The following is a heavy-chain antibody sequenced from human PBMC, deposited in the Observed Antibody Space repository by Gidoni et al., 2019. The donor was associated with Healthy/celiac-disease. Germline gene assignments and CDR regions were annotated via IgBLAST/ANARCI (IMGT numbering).Heavy chain of an antibody. J-gene: IGHJ4*02. V-gene: IGHV3-30*18. Sequence: QVQLVESGGGVVQPGRSLRLSCAASGFTFSSYGMHWVRQAPGKGLEWVAVIAYDGSNKYYADSVKGRFTISRDNSKNTLYLQMNSLRAEDTAVYYCAKDTDSGYDWPAISPDYWGQGTLVTVSS. D-gene: IGHD5-12*01. CDR2: IAYDGSNK. CDR3: AKDTDSGYDWPAISPDY. CDR1: GFTFSSYG.